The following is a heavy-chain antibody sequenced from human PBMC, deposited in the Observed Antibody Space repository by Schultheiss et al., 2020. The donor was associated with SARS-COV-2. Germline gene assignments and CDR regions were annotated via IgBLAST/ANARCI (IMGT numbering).Heavy chain of an antibody. CDR3: TAYGDYRYYYYGMDV. CDR2: INHSGST. D-gene: IGHD4-17*01. J-gene: IGHJ6*02. V-gene: IGHV4-34*01. CDR1: GGSFSSDDYY. Sequence: SETLSLTCTVSGGSFSSDDYYWSWIRQPPGKGLEWIGEINHSGSTNYNPSLKSRVTISVDTSKNQFSLKLSSVTAADTAVYYCTAYGDYRYYYYGMDVWGQGTTVTVSS.